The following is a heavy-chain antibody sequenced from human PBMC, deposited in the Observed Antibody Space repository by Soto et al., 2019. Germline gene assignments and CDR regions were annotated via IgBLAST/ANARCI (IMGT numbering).Heavy chain of an antibody. J-gene: IGHJ3*02. D-gene: IGHD6-19*01. CDR1: GFTFSSYA. CDR3: AKVRSSGWQGAAFDI. CDR2: ISGSGGST. V-gene: IGHV3-23*01. Sequence: PGGSLRLSCAASGFTFSSYAMSWVRQAPGKGLEWVSAISGSGGSTYCADSVKGRFTISRDNSKNTLYLQMNSLRAEDTAVYYCAKVRSSGWQGAAFDIWGQGXMVTVSS.